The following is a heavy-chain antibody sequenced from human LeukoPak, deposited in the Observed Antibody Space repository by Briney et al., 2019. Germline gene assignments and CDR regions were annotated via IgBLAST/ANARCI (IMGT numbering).Heavy chain of an antibody. V-gene: IGHV4-39*07. J-gene: IGHJ6*03. CDR3: ARTYYYYYMDV. CDR1: GGSISSCSYY. CDR2: ICYSGST. Sequence: SETLSLTCTVSGGSISSCSYYWGWIRQPPGKGLEWIGSICYSGSTYYNPSLKIRVTISVDTSKNQFSLKLSSVTAADTAVYYCARTYYYYYMDVWGKGTTVTVSS.